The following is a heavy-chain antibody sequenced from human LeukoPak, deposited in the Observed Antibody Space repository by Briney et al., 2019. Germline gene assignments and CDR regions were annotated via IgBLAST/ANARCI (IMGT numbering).Heavy chain of an antibody. Sequence: GSLKLSCAAPGFTFSGSTIHWVRQASGEGLEWVGRIRSKANNYATAYATSVKGRFTLSRDDSNNTAYLQMNSLKTEDTAVYFCIRGAASGSYYGLDVWGQGATVTVSS. D-gene: IGHD1-26*01. J-gene: IGHJ6*02. CDR1: GFTFSGST. CDR3: IRGAASGSYYGLDV. CDR2: IRSKANNYAT. V-gene: IGHV3-73*01.